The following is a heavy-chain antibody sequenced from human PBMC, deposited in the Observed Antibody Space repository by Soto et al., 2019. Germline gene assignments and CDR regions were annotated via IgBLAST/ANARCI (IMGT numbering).Heavy chain of an antibody. V-gene: IGHV3-23*01. CDR3: AKEGSSSWYYFDY. J-gene: IGHJ4*02. CDR1: GFTFSSYA. D-gene: IGHD6-13*01. Sequence: EVQLLESGGGLVQPGGSLRLSCAASGFTFSSYAMSWVRQALGKGLEWVSTISGSGGSTYYADSVKGRFTISRDNSKNTLYLQMHSLRAEDTAVYYCAKEGSSSWYYFDYWGQGTLVTVSS. CDR2: ISGSGGST.